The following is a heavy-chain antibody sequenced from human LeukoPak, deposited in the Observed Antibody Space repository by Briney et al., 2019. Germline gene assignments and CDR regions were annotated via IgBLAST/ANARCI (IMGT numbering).Heavy chain of an antibody. CDR3: ARLYSSSSRFDY. J-gene: IGHJ4*02. CDR2: FYYSGST. D-gene: IGHD6-6*01. CDR1: GGSISSYY. Sequence: SETLSLTCTVSGGSISSYYWSWIRQPPGKGLEWIGYFYYSGSTNYNPSLKSRVTISVDTSKNQFSLKLSSVTAADTAVYYCARLYSSSSRFDYWGQGTLVTVSS. V-gene: IGHV4-59*01.